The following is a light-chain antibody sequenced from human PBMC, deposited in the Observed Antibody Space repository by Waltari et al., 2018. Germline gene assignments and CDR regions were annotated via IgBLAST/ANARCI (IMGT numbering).Light chain of an antibody. V-gene: IGLV1-47*01. CDR2: RIY. Sequence: QSVLTQPPSASGTPGQRVTISCSGGRSNIGNNYVFWYQQFPGTAPKLLIYRIYRRPSGVPDRFSGSKPGTSAALAISGLRSQDEADYYCAAWDDSLSVWVFGGGTKLTVL. CDR3: AAWDDSLSVWV. CDR1: RSNIGNNY. J-gene: IGLJ3*02.